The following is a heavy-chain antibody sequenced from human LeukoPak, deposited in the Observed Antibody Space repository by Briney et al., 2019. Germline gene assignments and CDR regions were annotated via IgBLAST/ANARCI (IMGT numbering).Heavy chain of an antibody. D-gene: IGHD1-7*01. CDR2: INHSGST. CDR1: GGSFSGYY. J-gene: IGHJ3*02. CDR3: ARGNYPDAFDI. V-gene: IGHV4-34*01. Sequence: SGTLSLTCAVYGGSFSGYYWSWIRQPPGKGLEWIGEINHSGSTNYNPSLKSRVTISVDTSKNQFSLKLSSVTAADTAVYYCARGNYPDAFDIWGQGTMVTVSS.